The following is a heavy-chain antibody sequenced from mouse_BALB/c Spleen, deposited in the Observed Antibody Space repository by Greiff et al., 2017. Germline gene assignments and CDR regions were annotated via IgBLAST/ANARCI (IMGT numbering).Heavy chain of an antibody. CDR3: ARGFSLFYYPY. Sequence: DVMLVESGGGLVQPGGSLKLSCAASGFTFSSYGMSWVRQTPDKRLELVATINSNGGSTYYPDSVKGRFTISRDNAKNTLYLQMSSLKSEDTAMYYCARGFSLFYYPYWGQGTTLTVSA. CDR1: GFTFSSYG. J-gene: IGHJ2*01. D-gene: IGHD1-1*01. V-gene: IGHV5-6-3*01. CDR2: INSNGGST.